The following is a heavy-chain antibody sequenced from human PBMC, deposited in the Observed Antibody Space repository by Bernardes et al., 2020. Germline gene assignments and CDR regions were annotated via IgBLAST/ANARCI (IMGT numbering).Heavy chain of an antibody. CDR1: GFTFSSYS. V-gene: IGHV3-48*02. Sequence: GWSLRLSCAASGFTFSSYSMNWVRQAPGKGLEWVSYISSSSSTIYYADSVKGRFTISRDNAKNSLYLQMNSLRDEDTAVYYCARILGYCSGGSCYSDPWGQGTLVTVSS. CDR2: ISSSSSTI. CDR3: ARILGYCSGGSCYSDP. D-gene: IGHD2-15*01. J-gene: IGHJ5*02.